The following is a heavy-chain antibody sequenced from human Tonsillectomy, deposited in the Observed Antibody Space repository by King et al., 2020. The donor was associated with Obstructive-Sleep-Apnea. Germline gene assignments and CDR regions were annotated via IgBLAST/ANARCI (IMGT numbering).Heavy chain of an antibody. CDR2: ISGSGGST. J-gene: IGHJ4*02. Sequence: VQLVESGGGLVQPGGSLRLSCAASGFTFSSYAMSWVRQAPGKGLEWVSAISGSGGSTYYADSLKGRFTISRDNSNNTLYMQMNSLRAEDTAVYYCAKAAAAGRYYFDYWGQGTLVTVSS. CDR1: GFTFSSYA. CDR3: AKAAAAGRYYFDY. D-gene: IGHD6-13*01. V-gene: IGHV3-23*04.